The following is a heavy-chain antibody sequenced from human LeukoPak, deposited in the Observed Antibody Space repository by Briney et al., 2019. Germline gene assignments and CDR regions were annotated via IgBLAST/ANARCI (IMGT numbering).Heavy chain of an antibody. V-gene: IGHV3-48*01. D-gene: IGHD1-7*01. CDR2: ISSSSSAI. Sequence: GGSLRLSCAASGFTFSSYSMNWVRQAPGKGLEWVSYISSSSSAIYYADSVKGRFTISRDNAKNSLYLQMNSLRAEDTAVYYCARDWDYPLDYWGQGTLVTVSS. CDR3: ARDWDYPLDY. J-gene: IGHJ4*02. CDR1: GFTFSSYS.